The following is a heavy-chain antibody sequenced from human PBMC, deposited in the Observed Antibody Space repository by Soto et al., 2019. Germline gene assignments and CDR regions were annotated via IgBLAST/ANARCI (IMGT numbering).Heavy chain of an antibody. CDR2: ISYDGSNK. J-gene: IGHJ4*02. CDR3: ARGITIFGVDKYYFDY. D-gene: IGHD3-3*01. V-gene: IGHV3-30-3*01. CDR1: GFTFSSYA. Sequence: QVQLVESGGGVVQPGRSLRLSCAASGFTFSSYAMHWVRQAPGKGLEWVAVISYDGSNKYYADSVKGRFTISRDNSKNTLYLQMNSLRAEDTAVYYCARGITIFGVDKYYFDYWGQGTLVTVSS.